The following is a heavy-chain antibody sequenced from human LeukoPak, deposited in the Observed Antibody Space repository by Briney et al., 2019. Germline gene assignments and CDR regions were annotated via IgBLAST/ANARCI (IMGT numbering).Heavy chain of an antibody. V-gene: IGHV4-59*08. CDR3: ARHISSMVRGVNYYYYGMDV. CDR2: IYYSGST. D-gene: IGHD3-10*01. Sequence: SETLSLTCTVSGGSISSYYWSWIRQPPGEGLEWIGYIYYSGSTNYNPSLKSRVTISVDTSKNQFSLKLSSVTAADTAVYYCARHISSMVRGVNYYYYGMDVWGQGTTVTVSS. CDR1: GGSISSYY. J-gene: IGHJ6*02.